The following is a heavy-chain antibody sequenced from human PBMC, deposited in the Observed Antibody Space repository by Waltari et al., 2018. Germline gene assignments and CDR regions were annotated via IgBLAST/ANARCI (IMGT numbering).Heavy chain of an antibody. Sequence: QVQLQQWGAGLLKPSETLSLTCAVYGGSFSGYYWSWIRQPPGKGLEWIGEINQSGSTNYNPSLKSRVTISVDTSKNQFSLKLSSVTAADTAVYYCARSLTTVTTDDCWGQGTLVTVSS. D-gene: IGHD4-17*01. V-gene: IGHV4-34*01. CDR2: INQSGST. CDR3: ARSLTTVTTDDC. J-gene: IGHJ4*02. CDR1: GGSFSGYY.